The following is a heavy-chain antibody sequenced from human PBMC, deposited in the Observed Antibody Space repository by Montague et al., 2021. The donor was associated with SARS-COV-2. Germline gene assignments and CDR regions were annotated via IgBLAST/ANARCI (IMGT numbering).Heavy chain of an antibody. CDR2: IYTSGST. Sequence: SETLSLTCSVSGGSISSYYWSWIQQPAGKGLEWIGRIYTSGSTNFNPSLKSRVTISVDTSKNQFSLKLSSVTAADTAVYYCARDVGVPLAPPYSWFDPWGQGTLVTVSS. V-gene: IGHV4-4*07. J-gene: IGHJ5*02. CDR3: ARDVGVPLAPPYSWFDP. D-gene: IGHD2-2*01. CDR1: GGSISSYY.